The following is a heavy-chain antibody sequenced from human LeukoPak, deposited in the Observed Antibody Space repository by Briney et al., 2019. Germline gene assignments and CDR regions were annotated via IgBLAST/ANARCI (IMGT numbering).Heavy chain of an antibody. CDR2: ISSSSSTI. V-gene: IGHV3-48*01. Sequence: GGSLRLSCAASGFTFSSYSMIWVRQAPGKGLEWVSYISSSSSTIYYADSVKGRFTISRDNAKNSLYLQMDSLRAEDTAVYYCARDRHRYSYDTGGYPPYWGQGTLVTVSS. D-gene: IGHD3-22*01. CDR3: ARDRHRYSYDTGGYPPY. J-gene: IGHJ4*02. CDR1: GFTFSSYS.